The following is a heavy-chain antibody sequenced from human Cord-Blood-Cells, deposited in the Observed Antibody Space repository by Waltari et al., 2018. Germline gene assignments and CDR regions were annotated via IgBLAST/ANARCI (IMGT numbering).Heavy chain of an antibody. CDR1: GGSISSSSYY. CDR2: IYYSGST. J-gene: IGHJ4*02. CDR3: ARVGRRAYFDY. Sequence: QLHLQESGPGLVKPSETLSLTCTVPGGSISSSSYYWGWIRQPPGKGLEWIGSIYYSGSTYYNPSLKSRVTISVDTSKNQFSLKLSSVTAADTAVYYCARVGRRAYFDYWGQGTLVTVSS. D-gene: IGHD1-26*01. V-gene: IGHV4-39*01.